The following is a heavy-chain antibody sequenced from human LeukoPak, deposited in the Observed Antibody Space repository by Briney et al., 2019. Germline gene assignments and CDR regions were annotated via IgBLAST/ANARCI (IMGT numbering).Heavy chain of an antibody. J-gene: IGHJ3*02. Sequence: GASVKVSCTASGYTFTSYGISWVRQAPGQGLEWMGWISAHNGNTNYAQKLQGRVTMTTDTSTSTAYMELRSLRSDDTAVYYCAIAVAGTSAFDIWGQGTMVTVSS. CDR2: ISAHNGNT. V-gene: IGHV1-18*01. D-gene: IGHD6-19*01. CDR1: GYTFTSYG. CDR3: AIAVAGTSAFDI.